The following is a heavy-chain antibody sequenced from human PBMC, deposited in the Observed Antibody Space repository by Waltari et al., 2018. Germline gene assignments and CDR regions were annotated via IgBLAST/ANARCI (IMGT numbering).Heavy chain of an antibody. J-gene: IGHJ4*02. D-gene: IGHD6-13*01. Sequence: QVQLVASGGGVVQPGESLRLSCAASGFTFSTSGLHWVRQAPGKGLEWVAYIRSDGSNINYADSVKGRFTISRDNSKNTLYLQMNSLRAEDTAVYYCATYSASRGFNYWGQGTLVTVSS. CDR2: IRSDGSNI. V-gene: IGHV3-30*02. CDR3: ATYSASRGFNY. CDR1: GFTFSTSG.